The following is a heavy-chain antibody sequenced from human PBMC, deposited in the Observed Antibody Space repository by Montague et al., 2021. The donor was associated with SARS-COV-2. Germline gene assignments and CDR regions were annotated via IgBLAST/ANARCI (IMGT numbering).Heavy chain of an antibody. J-gene: IGHJ3*01. V-gene: IGHV4-4*02. CDR3: ARGDYGDYRDAFDL. CDR1: GVSITSTNW. D-gene: IGHD4-17*01. CDR2: IDHSGST. Sequence: SETLSLTCAVSGVSITSTNWWCWVRQPPGKGLEWIGEIDHSGSTNSSPSLKSRVTKSIDKSSNQFSLHLNSVTAADTAVYYCARGDYGDYRDAFDLWGQGTVVTVSS.